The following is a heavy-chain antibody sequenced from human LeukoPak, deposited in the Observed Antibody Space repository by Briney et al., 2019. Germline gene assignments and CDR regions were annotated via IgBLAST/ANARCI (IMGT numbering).Heavy chain of an antibody. CDR1: GFNFNIYS. Sequence: GGSLRLSCAASGFNFNIYSMNWVRQAPGKGLEWVSYITSSSSTIYYADSVRGRFIISRDNAKKSVYLQLNNLRADDTAVYYCARDQEYSSSSFDYWGQGTLVTVSS. J-gene: IGHJ4*02. V-gene: IGHV3-48*01. CDR2: ITSSSSTI. D-gene: IGHD6-6*01. CDR3: ARDQEYSSSSFDY.